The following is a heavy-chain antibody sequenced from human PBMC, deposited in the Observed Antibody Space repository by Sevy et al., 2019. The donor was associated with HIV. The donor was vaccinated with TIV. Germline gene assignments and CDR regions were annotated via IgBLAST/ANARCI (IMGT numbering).Heavy chain of an antibody. V-gene: IGHV3-30*02. CDR1: GFTFSNYG. D-gene: IGHD1-1*01. CDR2: IRYDGSDK. Sequence: GGSLRLSCAASGFTFSNYGMHWVSQVPGKGREWVTFIRYDGSDKYYAASVKGRFTISRDDSQNTFYLQMDSMRPEDTAIYDCEKDLEGPGRRYFDYWGQGTLVTVSS. J-gene: IGHJ4*02. CDR3: EKDLEGPGRRYFDY.